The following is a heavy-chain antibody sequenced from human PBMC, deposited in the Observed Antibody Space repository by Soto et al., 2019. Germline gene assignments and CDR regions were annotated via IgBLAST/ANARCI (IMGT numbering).Heavy chain of an antibody. CDR3: ARGRDCSGTSCYVDWFDP. CDR2: TYYRSKWYN. V-gene: IGHV6-1*01. J-gene: IGHJ5*02. D-gene: IGHD2-2*01. CDR1: GDSISSNSAA. Sequence: PSQTLSLTCAISGDSISSNSAAWNWIRQSPSRGLEWLGRTYYRSKWYNDYAVSVKGRITINPDTSKHQFSLQLNSVAPEDTAVYYCARGRDCSGTSCYVDWFDPWGQGTLVTVS.